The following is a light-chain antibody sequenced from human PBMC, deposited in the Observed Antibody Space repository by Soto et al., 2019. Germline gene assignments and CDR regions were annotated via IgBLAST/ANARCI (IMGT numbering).Light chain of an antibody. CDR3: QQSYSTPYT. Sequence: DIQMTQSPSSLSASVGDRVTITCRASQSISSYLNWYQQKPGKAPKLLIYAASSLQSGVPSRFSGSGSGTDFTLTISSLQPEDFATYYCQQSYSTPYTLGQGTSWRSN. V-gene: IGKV1-39*01. CDR2: AAS. J-gene: IGKJ2*01. CDR1: QSISSY.